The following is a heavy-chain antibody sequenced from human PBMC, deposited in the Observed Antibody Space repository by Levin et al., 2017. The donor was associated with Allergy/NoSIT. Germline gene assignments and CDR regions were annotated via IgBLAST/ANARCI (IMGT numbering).Heavy chain of an antibody. V-gene: IGHV3-11*01. D-gene: IGHD2-2*01. Sequence: GGSLRLSCAASGFTLSDYYMSWIRQAPGKGLEWVSYISSSGSTIYYADSVKGRFTISRDNAKKSLYLQMNSLRAEDTALYYCARVGRYELPMVYYFDYWGQGTLVTVSS. J-gene: IGHJ4*02. CDR1: GFTLSDYY. CDR3: ARVGRYELPMVYYFDY. CDR2: ISSSGSTI.